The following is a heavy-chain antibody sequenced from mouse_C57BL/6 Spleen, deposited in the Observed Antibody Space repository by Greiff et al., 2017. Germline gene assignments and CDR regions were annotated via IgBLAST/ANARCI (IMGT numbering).Heavy chain of an antibody. D-gene: IGHD1-1*01. CDR1: GFTFSDYG. CDR3: ARNYYGSSPCFDY. V-gene: IGHV5-17*01. Sequence: EVMLVESGGGLVKPGGSLKLSCAASGFTFSDYGMHWVRQAPEKGLEWVAYISRGSSTIYYADTVKGRFTISRDNAKNTLFLQMTSLRSEDTALYYCARNYYGSSPCFDYWGQGTTLTVSS. J-gene: IGHJ2*01. CDR2: ISRGSSTI.